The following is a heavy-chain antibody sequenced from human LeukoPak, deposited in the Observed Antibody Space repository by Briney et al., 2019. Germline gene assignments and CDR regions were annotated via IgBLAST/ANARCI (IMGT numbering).Heavy chain of an antibody. CDR3: ARVAEAGYFAY. J-gene: IGHJ4*02. Sequence: ETLSLTCTVSGGSVSSGSYYWSWIRQPPGKGLEWVSVIYSGGSAYSADSVKGRFTISKDNSKNTLYLQMNSLRAEDTAVYYCARVAEAGYFAYWGQGTLVTVSS. CDR2: IYSGGSA. D-gene: IGHD6-19*01. V-gene: IGHV3-53*01. CDR1: GGSVSSGSYY.